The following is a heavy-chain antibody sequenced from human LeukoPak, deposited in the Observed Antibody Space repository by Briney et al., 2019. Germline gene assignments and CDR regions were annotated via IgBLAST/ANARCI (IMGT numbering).Heavy chain of an antibody. Sequence: ASVKVSCKASGYTFTSYAMHWVRQAPGQRLEWMGWINAGNGNTKYSQKFQGRVTITRDTSASTAYMELSSLRSEDTAVYYCAVRSLYSGYDSEAFDIWGQGTMVTVSS. CDR2: INAGNGNT. CDR3: AVRSLYSGYDSEAFDI. D-gene: IGHD5-12*01. CDR1: GYTFTSYA. J-gene: IGHJ3*02. V-gene: IGHV1-3*01.